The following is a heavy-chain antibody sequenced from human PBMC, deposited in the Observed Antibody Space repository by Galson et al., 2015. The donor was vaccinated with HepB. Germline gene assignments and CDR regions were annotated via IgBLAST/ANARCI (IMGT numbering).Heavy chain of an antibody. D-gene: IGHD3-22*01. V-gene: IGHV1-69*13. J-gene: IGHJ4*02. Sequence: SVKVSCKASGGTFSSYAISWVRQAPGQGLEWVGGIIPIFGTANYAQKFQGRVTITADESTSTAYMELSSLRSEDTAVYYCARRYYYDSSGYLEMDYWGQGTLVTVSS. CDR2: IIPIFGTA. CDR3: ARRYYYDSSGYLEMDY. CDR1: GGTFSSYA.